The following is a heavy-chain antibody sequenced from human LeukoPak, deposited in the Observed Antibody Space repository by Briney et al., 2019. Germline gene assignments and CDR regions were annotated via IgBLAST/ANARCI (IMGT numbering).Heavy chain of an antibody. CDR3: AREHHAPVQRYYSDSTSYSAFDV. Sequence: GGSLRLSCAASGCTFSGYTMNWVRQAPGKGLEWVSSISSSSRFIYYADSMKGRVTISRDTAKNSLYLQMHSLRAEDTAVYYCAREHHAPVQRYYSDSTSYSAFDVWGQGTMVTVSS. CDR1: GCTFSGYT. J-gene: IGHJ3*01. V-gene: IGHV3-21*01. D-gene: IGHD3-22*01. CDR2: ISSSSRFI.